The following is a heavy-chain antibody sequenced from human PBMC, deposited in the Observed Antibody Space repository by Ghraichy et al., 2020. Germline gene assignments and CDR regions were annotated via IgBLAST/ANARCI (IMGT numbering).Heavy chain of an antibody. V-gene: IGHV3-23*01. Sequence: GGSRRLSCAASGFTFSSYAMSWVRQAPGKGLEWVSSISDSAPVTYYADSVKGRFTITRDNSKNTLYLQMNSLRAEDTAVYFCAGGVDMWGQGTMVTVSS. CDR2: ISDSAPVT. CDR3: AGGVDM. J-gene: IGHJ3*02. CDR1: GFTFSSYA. D-gene: IGHD6-25*01.